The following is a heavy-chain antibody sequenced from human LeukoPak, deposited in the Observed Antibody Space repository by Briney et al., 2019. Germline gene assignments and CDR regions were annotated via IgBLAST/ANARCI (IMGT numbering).Heavy chain of an antibody. J-gene: IGHJ4*02. CDR3: ARGLSGSYLDY. Sequence: SETLSVTCAVYGGSFSGYYWSWICQPPGKGLEWIGEINHSGSTNYNPSLKSRVTISVDTSKNQFSLKLSSVTAADTAVYYCARGLSGSYLDYWGQGTLVTVSS. CDR1: GGSFSGYY. V-gene: IGHV4-34*01. D-gene: IGHD1-26*01. CDR2: INHSGST.